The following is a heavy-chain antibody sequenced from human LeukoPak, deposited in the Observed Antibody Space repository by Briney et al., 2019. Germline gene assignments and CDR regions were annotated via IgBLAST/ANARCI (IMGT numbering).Heavy chain of an antibody. J-gene: IGHJ6*03. V-gene: IGHV3-23*01. D-gene: IGHD3-16*01. CDR2: ISGSGGST. CDR1: GFTFSSYG. Sequence: GGSLRLSCAASGFTFSSYGMSWVRQAPGKGLEWVSAISGSGGSTYYADSVKGRFTISRDNSKNTLYLQMNSLRAEDTAVYYCAKGQDYGDYEYYYMDVWGKGTTVTISS. CDR3: AKGQDYGDYEYYYMDV.